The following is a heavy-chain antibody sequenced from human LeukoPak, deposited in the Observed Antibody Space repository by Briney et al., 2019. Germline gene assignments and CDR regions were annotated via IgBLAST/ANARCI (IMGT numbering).Heavy chain of an antibody. CDR3: ARGGRESSGYVVFDY. CDR1: GGTFSSYA. CDR2: IIPILGIA. D-gene: IGHD3-22*01. J-gene: IGHJ4*02. Sequence: SVKVPCKASGGTFSSYAISWVRQAPGQGLEWMGRIIPILGIANYAQKFQGRVTITADKSTSTAYMELSSLRSEDTAVYYCARGGRESSGYVVFDYWGQGTLVTVSS. V-gene: IGHV1-69*04.